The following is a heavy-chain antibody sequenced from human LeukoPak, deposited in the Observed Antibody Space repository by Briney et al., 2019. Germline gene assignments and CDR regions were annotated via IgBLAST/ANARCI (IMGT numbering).Heavy chain of an antibody. CDR3: ARGDTGVAAAGSELYYFDY. D-gene: IGHD6-13*01. V-gene: IGHV4-34*01. Sequence: PSETLSLTCAVYGGSFSGYYWSWIRQPPGKGLEWIGEINHSGSTNYNPSLKSRVTISVDTSKNQFSLKLSSVTAADTAVYYCARGDTGVAAAGSELYYFDYWGQGTLVTVSS. J-gene: IGHJ4*02. CDR1: GGSFSGYY. CDR2: INHSGST.